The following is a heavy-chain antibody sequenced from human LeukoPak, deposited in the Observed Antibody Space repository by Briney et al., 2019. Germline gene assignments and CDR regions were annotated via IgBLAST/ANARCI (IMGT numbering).Heavy chain of an antibody. D-gene: IGHD3-3*01. J-gene: IGHJ4*02. V-gene: IGHV3-66*01. CDR3: AKAYPLRSSTLFDY. CDR2: IYSGGST. Sequence: GGSLRLSCAASGFTVSSNYMSWVRQAPGKGLEWVSVIYSGGSTYFADSVKGRFTISRDNSKNTLYLQMNSLRAEDTAVYYCAKAYPLRSSTLFDYWGQGTLVTVSS. CDR1: GFTVSSNY.